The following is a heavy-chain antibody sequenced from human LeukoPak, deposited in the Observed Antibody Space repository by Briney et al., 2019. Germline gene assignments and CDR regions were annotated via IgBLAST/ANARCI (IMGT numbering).Heavy chain of an antibody. Sequence: SETLSLTCAVYDGSFNDYYWSWIRQPAGKGLEWIGRIYTSRSTNYNPSLKSRVTISVDTSKNQFSLKLRSVTAADTAVYYCARGGVVVASTWLDPWGQGTLVTVSS. D-gene: IGHD2-15*01. CDR3: ARGGVVVASTWLDP. CDR2: IYTSRST. J-gene: IGHJ5*02. V-gene: IGHV4-59*10. CDR1: DGSFNDYY.